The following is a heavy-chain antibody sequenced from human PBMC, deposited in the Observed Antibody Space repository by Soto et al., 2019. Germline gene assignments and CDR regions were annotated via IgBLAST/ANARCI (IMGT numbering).Heavy chain of an antibody. J-gene: IGHJ4*02. V-gene: IGHV3-21*06. CDR2: ISSTTNYI. Sequence: GGSLRLSCAASGFTFTRYSMNWVRQAPGKGLEWVSSISSTTNYIYYGDSMKGRFTIYRDNAKNSLYLEMNSLRAEDTAVYYCARESEDLTSNFDYWGQGTLVTVSS. CDR1: GFTFTRYS. CDR3: ARESEDLTSNFDY.